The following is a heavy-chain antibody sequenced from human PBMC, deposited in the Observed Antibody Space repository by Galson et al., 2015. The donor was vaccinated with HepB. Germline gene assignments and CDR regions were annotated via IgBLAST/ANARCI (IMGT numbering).Heavy chain of an antibody. Sequence: SVKVSCKASGVSLNTFIIAWVRQVPGQGLEWLGGIIPIFDSINYAEKFKDRVSITADKSTNTAFLEVTSLKSEDTAIYYCARDREVASRPRGWFDPWGQGTLVTVSS. CDR3: ARDREVASRPRGWFDP. CDR1: GVSLNTFI. D-gene: IGHD5-12*01. V-gene: IGHV1-69*06. CDR2: IIPIFDSI. J-gene: IGHJ5*02.